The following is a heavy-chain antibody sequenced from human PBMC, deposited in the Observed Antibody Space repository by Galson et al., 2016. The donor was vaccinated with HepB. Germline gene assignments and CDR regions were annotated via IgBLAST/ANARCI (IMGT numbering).Heavy chain of an antibody. J-gene: IGHJ4*02. CDR1: GGSISSQC. D-gene: IGHD3-10*01. CDR2: ICYGGTT. Sequence: SETLSLTCTISGGSISSQCWNWIRQPPGKGLEWIGYICYGGTTNYNPPLKCRVTLSLDTSKKQLSLNLTSVSATEKAVYYCGGGRGVIDYWGQGTVVIVSS. CDR3: GGGRGVIDY. V-gene: IGHV4-59*08.